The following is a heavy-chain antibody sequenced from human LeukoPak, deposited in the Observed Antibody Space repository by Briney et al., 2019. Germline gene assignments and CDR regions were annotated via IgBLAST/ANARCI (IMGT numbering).Heavy chain of an antibody. CDR2: SYYSGST. D-gene: IGHD2-15*01. J-gene: IGHJ4*02. Sequence: PSETLSLTCTVSSGSVSSGSYYWSWIRQPPGKGLEWIGYSYYSGSTNYNPSLKSRVTISVDTSKNQFSLKLSSMTAADTAVYYCATELLVPPGGFDYWGQGILVTVSS. CDR1: SGSVSSGSYY. V-gene: IGHV4-61*01. CDR3: ATELLVPPGGFDY.